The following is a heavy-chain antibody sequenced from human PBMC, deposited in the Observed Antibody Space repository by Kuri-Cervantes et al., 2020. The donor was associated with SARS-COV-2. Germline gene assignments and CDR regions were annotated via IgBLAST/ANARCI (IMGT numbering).Heavy chain of an antibody. J-gene: IGHJ5*02. CDR3: ARARIAAAGYNWFDP. Sequence: SETLSLTCAVSGYSISSSSYYWGWIRQPPGKGLEWIGSIYYSGSTYYNPSLKSRVTISVDTSKNQFSLKLSSVTAADTAVYYCARARIAAAGYNWFDPWGQGTLVTVSS. CDR1: GYSISSSSYY. CDR2: IYYSGST. D-gene: IGHD6-13*01. V-gene: IGHV4-39*07.